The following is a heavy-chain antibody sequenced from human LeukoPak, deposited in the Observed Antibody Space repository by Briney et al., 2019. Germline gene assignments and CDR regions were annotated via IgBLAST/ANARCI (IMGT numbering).Heavy chain of an antibody. CDR1: GGSFSGYY. J-gene: IGHJ4*02. D-gene: IGHD3-9*01. CDR3: AREVDILTGTYYFDY. Sequence: SETLSLACAVYGGSFSGYYWSWIRQPPGKGLEWIGEINHSGSTNYNPSLKSRVTISVDTSKNQFSLKLSSVTAADTAVYYCAREVDILTGTYYFDYWGQGTLVTVSS. V-gene: IGHV4-34*01. CDR2: INHSGST.